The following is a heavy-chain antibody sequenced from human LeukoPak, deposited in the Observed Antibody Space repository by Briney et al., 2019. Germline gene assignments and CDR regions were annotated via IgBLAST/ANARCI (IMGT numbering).Heavy chain of an antibody. CDR1: GGSISSGGYY. J-gene: IGHJ5*02. Sequence: SETLSLTCTVSGGSISSGGYYWSWIRQHPGKGLEWIGYIYYSGSTYYNPSLKSRVTISVDRSKNQFSLKLSSVAAADTAVYYCARGTYYYDSSYHNWFGPWGQGTLVTVSS. V-gene: IGHV4-31*03. D-gene: IGHD3-22*01. CDR3: ARGTYYYDSSYHNWFGP. CDR2: IYYSGST.